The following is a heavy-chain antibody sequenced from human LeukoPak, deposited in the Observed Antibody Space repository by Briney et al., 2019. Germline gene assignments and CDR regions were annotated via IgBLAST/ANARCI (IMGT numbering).Heavy chain of an antibody. V-gene: IGHV1-2*02. CDR2: INPNSGGT. D-gene: IGHD5-12*01. Sequence: ASEKVSCKASGYTFTGYYMHWVRQAPGQGLEWMGWINPNSGGTNYAQKFQGRVTMTRDTSISTAYMELSRLRSDDTAVYYCARVGGYEAPFDYWGQGTLVTVSS. CDR1: GYTFTGYY. CDR3: ARVGGYEAPFDY. J-gene: IGHJ4*02.